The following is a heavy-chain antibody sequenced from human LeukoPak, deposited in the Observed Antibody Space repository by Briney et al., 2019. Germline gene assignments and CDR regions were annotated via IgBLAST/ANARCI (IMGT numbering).Heavy chain of an antibody. V-gene: IGHV4-59*12. Sequence: SSETLSLTCTVSGGSISSYYWSWIRQPPGKGLGWIGYIYYSGSTNYNPSLKSRVTMSVDTSKNQFSLKLSSVTAADTAVYYCARELGEYCSSTSCYFNPYYYYMDVWGKGTTVTISS. CDR1: GGSISSYY. D-gene: IGHD2-2*01. CDR3: ARELGEYCSSTSCYFNPYYYYMDV. CDR2: IYYSGST. J-gene: IGHJ6*03.